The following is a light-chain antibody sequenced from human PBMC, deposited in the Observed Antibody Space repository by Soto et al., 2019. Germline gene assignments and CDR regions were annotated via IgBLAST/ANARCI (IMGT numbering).Light chain of an antibody. CDR2: GNR. J-gene: IGLJ3*02. CDR1: SSNLGAGYD. CDR3: QAYDYSLTASV. V-gene: IGLV1-40*01. Sequence: QSVFTQPPSVSGAPGQRFTIPCTGNSSNLGAGYDVHWYQQLPGTAPKLVIYGNRNRPSGVPERFSGSKSGTSASLAITGLQAEDEGDYYCQAYDYSLTASVFGGGTKVTVL.